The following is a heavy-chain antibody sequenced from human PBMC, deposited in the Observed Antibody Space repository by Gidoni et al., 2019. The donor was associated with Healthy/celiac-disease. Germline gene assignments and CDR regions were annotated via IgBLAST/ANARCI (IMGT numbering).Heavy chain of an antibody. Sequence: QLQLQESGPGLVKPSETLSLTCTVSGGSISSSSYYWGWIRQPPGKGLEWIGSIYYSVSTYYNPSLKSRVTISVDTSKNQFSLKLSSVTAADTAVYYCARLPVLDMAGKGADYWDQGTLVTVSS. J-gene: IGHJ4*02. CDR3: ARLPVLDMAGKGADY. CDR1: GGSISSSSYY. D-gene: IGHD6-19*01. CDR2: IYYSVST. V-gene: IGHV4-39*01.